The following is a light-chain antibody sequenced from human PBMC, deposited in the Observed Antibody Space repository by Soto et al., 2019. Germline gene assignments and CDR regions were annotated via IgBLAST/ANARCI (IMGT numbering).Light chain of an antibody. J-gene: IGKJ4*01. CDR3: QQYDSSPLT. CDR1: QSVSRRY. V-gene: IGKV3-20*01. CDR2: GAS. Sequence: EIVLTQSPATLSLSPGERATLSCRASQSVSRRYLAWYQQKPGQAPRLLIYGASSRTTVIPDRISRSASGTDFTLTISRLDPEDFAVYYCQQYDSSPLTFGGGTKVEIK.